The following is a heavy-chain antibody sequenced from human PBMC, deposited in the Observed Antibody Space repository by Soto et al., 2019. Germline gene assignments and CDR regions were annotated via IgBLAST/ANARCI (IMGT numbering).Heavy chain of an antibody. V-gene: IGHV1-18*01. J-gene: IGHJ4*02. CDR3: AKGRYGDY. CDR1: GYTFTSYG. D-gene: IGHD1-1*01. CDR2: ISAHNGNT. Sequence: QVHLVQSGAEVKKPGASVKVSCKASGYTFTSYGITWVRQAPGKGLEWMGWISAHNGNTDYAQKLQGRVIVTRDTSTSTAYVELRSLISDDTAVYYCAKGRYGDYWGQGALVTVSS.